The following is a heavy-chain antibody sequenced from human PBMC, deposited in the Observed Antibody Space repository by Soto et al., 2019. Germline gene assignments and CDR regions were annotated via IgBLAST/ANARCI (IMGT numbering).Heavy chain of an antibody. J-gene: IGHJ5*02. CDR2: ISWDGGST. CDR1: GFTFDDYT. CDR3: AKETRDYDTGDHDPRGWFDP. Sequence: EVQLVESGGVVVQPGGSLRLSCAASGFTFDDYTMHWVRQAPGKGLEWVSLISWDGGSTYYADSVKGRFTISRDNSKNYXYXIMNSLRTEDTALYYCAKETRDYDTGDHDPRGWFDPWGQGTLVTVSS. V-gene: IGHV3-43*01. D-gene: IGHD3-22*01.